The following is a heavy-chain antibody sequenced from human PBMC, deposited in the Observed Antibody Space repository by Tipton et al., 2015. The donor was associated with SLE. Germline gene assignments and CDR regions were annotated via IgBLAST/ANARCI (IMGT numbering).Heavy chain of an antibody. CDR1: GGTFSSYA. CDR3: ARSPPVGDSSGYYLFDY. Sequence: QLVQSGPEVKKPGSSVKVSCKASGGTFSSYAISWVRQAPGQGLEWMGGIIPIFGTANYAQKFQGRVTITTDESTSTAYMELSSLRSEDTAVYYCARSPPVGDSSGYYLFDYWGQGTLVTVSS. D-gene: IGHD3-22*01. V-gene: IGHV1-69*05. J-gene: IGHJ4*02. CDR2: IIPIFGTA.